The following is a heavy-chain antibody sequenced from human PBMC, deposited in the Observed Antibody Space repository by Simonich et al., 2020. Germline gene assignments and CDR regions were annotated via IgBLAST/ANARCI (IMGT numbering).Heavy chain of an antibody. D-gene: IGHD6-13*01. J-gene: IGHJ4*02. CDR3: ARDQGGRAAAATDY. CDR2: ISANNGNT. Sequence: QVQLVQSGAEVKKPGASVKVSCKASGYTFTSYGISWGRQAPGQGLKWRGWISANNGNTNEAQKLQGRNTMTTDTSTSTAYMELRSLRSDDTAVYYCARDQGGRAAAATDYWGQGTLVTVSS. CDR1: GYTFTSYG. V-gene: IGHV1-18*01.